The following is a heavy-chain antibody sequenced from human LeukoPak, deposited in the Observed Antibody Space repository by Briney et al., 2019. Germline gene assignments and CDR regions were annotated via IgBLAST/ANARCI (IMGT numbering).Heavy chain of an antibody. V-gene: IGHV1-2*06. Sequence: ASVKVSCKAAGYTFTGYYMFWVRQAPGQGLEWMGRINPNSGGTNYAQKFQGRVTMTRDTSISTAYMELSRLRSDDTAVYYCARAYYYDSSGYYYGYWGQGTLVTVSS. CDR2: INPNSGGT. D-gene: IGHD3-22*01. CDR1: GYTFTGYY. CDR3: ARAYYYDSSGYYYGY. J-gene: IGHJ4*02.